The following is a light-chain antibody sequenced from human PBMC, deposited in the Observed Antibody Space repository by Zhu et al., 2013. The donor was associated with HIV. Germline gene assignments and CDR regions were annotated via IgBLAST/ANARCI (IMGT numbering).Light chain of an antibody. CDR3: QQYNSYWT. V-gene: IGKV1-16*01. CDR2: AAS. CDR1: QDISNY. J-gene: IGKJ1*01. Sequence: DIQLTQSPSFLSASIGDRVTITCRASQDISNYLAWFQQKPGKAPKLLIYAASTLQSGVPSTFSGSGSGTEFALTISSLQPNDFATYYCQQYNSYWTFGQGTKVEIK.